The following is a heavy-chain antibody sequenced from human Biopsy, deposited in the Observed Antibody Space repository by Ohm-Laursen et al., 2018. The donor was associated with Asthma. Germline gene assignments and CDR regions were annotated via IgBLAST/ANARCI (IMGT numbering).Heavy chain of an antibody. Sequence: GTLSLTCTVYGGYLTGHYWNWIRQPPGKGLEWIGEIDQSGYTNYNPSPKSRVTISADTSKNQFHLNLSSVTAADTAVYFCARAAITGIRGWFDPWGQGTQVTVSS. D-gene: IGHD1-20*01. J-gene: IGHJ5*02. V-gene: IGHV4-34*01. CDR2: IDQSGYT. CDR3: ARAAITGIRGWFDP. CDR1: GGYLTGHY.